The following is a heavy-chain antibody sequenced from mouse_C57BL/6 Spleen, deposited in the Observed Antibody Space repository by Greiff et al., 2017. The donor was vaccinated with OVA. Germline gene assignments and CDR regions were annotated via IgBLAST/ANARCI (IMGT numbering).Heavy chain of an antibody. CDR2: IDPEDGET. D-gene: IGHD2-3*01. V-gene: IGHV14-2*01. CDR1: GFNIKDYY. CDR3: AYYDGYETWFAY. Sequence: VQLKESGAELVKPGASVKLSCTASGFNIKDYYMHWVKQRTEQGLEWIGRIDPEDGETKYAPKFQGKATITADTSSNTAYLQLSILTSEDTAVYYCAYYDGYETWFAYWGQGTLVTVSA. J-gene: IGHJ3*01.